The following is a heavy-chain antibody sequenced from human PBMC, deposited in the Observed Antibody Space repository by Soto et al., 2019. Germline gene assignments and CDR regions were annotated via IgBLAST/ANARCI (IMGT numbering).Heavy chain of an antibody. Sequence: QVQLQESGPGLVKPSQTLSLTCTVSGGSISRGGYYWSWIRQHPGKGLEWIGYIYYSGSTYYNPSLKSRVTISVATSKNQCSLKLSSVTAADTAVYYCARDMLTTDYYYYMDVWGKGTTVTVAS. V-gene: IGHV4-31*03. CDR2: IYYSGST. CDR1: GGSISRGGYY. CDR3: ARDMLTTDYYYYMDV. D-gene: IGHD2-8*01. J-gene: IGHJ6*03.